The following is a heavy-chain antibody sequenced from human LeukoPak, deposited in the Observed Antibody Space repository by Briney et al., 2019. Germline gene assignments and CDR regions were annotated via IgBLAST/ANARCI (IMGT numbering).Heavy chain of an antibody. CDR3: ARGVENIAARPHPFDY. J-gene: IGHJ4*02. D-gene: IGHD6-6*01. CDR1: GFTFSSYA. Sequence: PGGSLRLSCAASGFTFSSYAMSWVRQAPGKGLEWVSAISGSGGSTYYADSVKGRFTISRDNAKNSLYLQMNSLRAEDTAVYYCARGVENIAARPHPFDYWGQGTLVTVSS. V-gene: IGHV3-23*01. CDR2: ISGSGGST.